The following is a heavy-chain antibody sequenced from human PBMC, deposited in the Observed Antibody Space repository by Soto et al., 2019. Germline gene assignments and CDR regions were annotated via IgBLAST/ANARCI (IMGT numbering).Heavy chain of an antibody. CDR1: GFTFSDYY. D-gene: IGHD5-12*01. CDR3: ARPPRGRDGMDV. CDR2: ISSSSSYT. Sequence: PGGSLRLSCAASGFTFSDYYMSWIRQAPGKGLEWVSYISSSSSYTNYADSVKGRFTISRDNAKNSLYLQMNSLRAEDTAVYYCARPPRGRDGMDVWGQGTTVTVYS. J-gene: IGHJ6*02. V-gene: IGHV3-11*06.